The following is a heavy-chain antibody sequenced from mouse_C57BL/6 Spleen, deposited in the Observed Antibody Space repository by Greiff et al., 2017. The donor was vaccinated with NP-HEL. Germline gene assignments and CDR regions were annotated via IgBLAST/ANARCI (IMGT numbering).Heavy chain of an antibody. D-gene: IGHD2-4*01. CDR2: IRSKSSNYAT. CDR3: VRDGGLRPFDY. J-gene: IGHJ2*01. CDR1: GFTFNTYA. V-gene: IGHV10-3*01. Sequence: EVQLVESGGGLVQPKGSLKLSCAASGFTFNTYAMHWVRQAPGKGLECVARIRSKSSNYATYYADSVKDRFTISRDDSQSMLYLQMNNLKTEDTAMYYCVRDGGLRPFDYWGQGTTLTVSS.